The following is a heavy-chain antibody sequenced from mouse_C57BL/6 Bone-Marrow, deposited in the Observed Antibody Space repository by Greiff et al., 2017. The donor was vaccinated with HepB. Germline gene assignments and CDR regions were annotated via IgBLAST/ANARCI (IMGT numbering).Heavy chain of an antibody. D-gene: IGHD2-3*01. CDR3: ARRGLLLFAY. J-gene: IGHJ3*01. CDR1: GYTFTDYY. V-gene: IGHV1-26*01. CDR2: INPNNGGT. Sequence: VQLQQSGPELVKPGASVKISCKASGYTFTDYYMNWVKQSHGKSLEWIGDINPNNGGTSYNQKFKGKATLTVDKSSSTAYMELRSLTSEDSAVYYCARRGLLLFAYWGQGTLVTVSA.